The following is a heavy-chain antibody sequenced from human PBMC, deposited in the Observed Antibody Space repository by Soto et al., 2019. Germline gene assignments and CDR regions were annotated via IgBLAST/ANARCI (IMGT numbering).Heavy chain of an antibody. D-gene: IGHD5-18*01. J-gene: IGHJ4*02. CDR3: ARHGYSYGGGYFDY. Sequence: EVQLVESGGGLVQPGGSLRLSCAASGFTVSSNYMSWVRQAPGKGLEWVSVIYSGGSAYYADSVKGRFTISRDNSKNTLYLQXNXLXAEDTAVYYCARHGYSYGGGYFDYWGQGTLVTVSS. CDR2: IYSGGSA. V-gene: IGHV3-66*04. CDR1: GFTVSSNY.